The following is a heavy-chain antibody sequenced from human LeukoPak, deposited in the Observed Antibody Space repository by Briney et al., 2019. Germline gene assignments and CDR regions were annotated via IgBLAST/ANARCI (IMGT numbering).Heavy chain of an antibody. CDR1: GGSFSGYY. J-gene: IGHJ3*02. Sequence: PSETLSLTCAVCGGSFSGYYWSWIRQPPGKGLEWIGEINHSGSTNYNPSLKSRVTISVDTSKNQFSLKLSSVTAADTAVYYCARNPPRGIVVVADAFDIWGQGTMVTVSS. V-gene: IGHV4-34*01. CDR2: INHSGST. CDR3: ARNPPRGIVVVADAFDI. D-gene: IGHD3-22*01.